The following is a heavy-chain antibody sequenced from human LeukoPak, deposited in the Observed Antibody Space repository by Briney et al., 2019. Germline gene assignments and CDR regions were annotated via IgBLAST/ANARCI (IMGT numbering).Heavy chain of an antibody. V-gene: IGHV3-53*01. CDR1: GFTVSSTY. D-gene: IGHD1-14*01. J-gene: IGHJ5*02. CDR2: LYSSGIT. CDR3: ARTGGPRHWFDP. Sequence: GGSLRLSCAASGFTVSSTYMSWVRQAPGQGLEWVSLLYSSGITFYAESVQGRFTISRDNSKNTLYLQMNSLRAEDTAIYYCARTGGPRHWFDPWGQGTLVTVSS.